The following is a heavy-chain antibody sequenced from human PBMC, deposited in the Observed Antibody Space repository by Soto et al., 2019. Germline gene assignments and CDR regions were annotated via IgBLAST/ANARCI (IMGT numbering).Heavy chain of an antibody. J-gene: IGHJ4*02. CDR2: IIPIFGTA. Sequence: GASVKVSCKASGGTFSSYAISWVRQAPGQGLEWMGGIIPIFGTANYAQKFQGRVTITADESTSTAYMELSSLRSEDTAVYYCARGPYDILTGYYTPYYFDYWGQGTLVTVSS. CDR3: ARGPYDILTGYYTPYYFDY. D-gene: IGHD3-9*01. V-gene: IGHV1-69*13. CDR1: GGTFSSYA.